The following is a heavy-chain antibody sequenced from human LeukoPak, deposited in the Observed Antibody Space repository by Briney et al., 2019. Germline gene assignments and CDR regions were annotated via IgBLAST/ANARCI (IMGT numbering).Heavy chain of an antibody. CDR1: GGSISSSSYY. CDR3: AREGGSYRPETVFDY. CDR2: IYYSGST. V-gene: IGHV4-39*07. Sequence: SETLSLTCTVSGGSISSSSYYWGWIRQPPGKGLEWIGSIYYSGSTNYNPSLKSRVTISVDTSKNQFSLKLSSVTAADTAVYYCAREGGSYRPETVFDYWGQGTLVTVSS. J-gene: IGHJ4*02. D-gene: IGHD1-26*01.